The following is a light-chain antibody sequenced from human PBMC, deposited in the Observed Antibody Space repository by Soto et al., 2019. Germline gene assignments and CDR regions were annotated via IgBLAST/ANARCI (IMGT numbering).Light chain of an antibody. CDR1: SSDVGGYNY. V-gene: IGLV2-11*01. CDR2: DVN. CDR3: CSYAGSYTGV. Sequence: QSVLTQPRSVSGSPGQSVTISCTGTSSDVGGYNYVSWYQQYPGKAPKLMIYDVNKWPSGVPDRFSGSKSGTTASLTISGLQAEDEADYYCCSYAGSYTGVFGGGTKLTVL. J-gene: IGLJ3*02.